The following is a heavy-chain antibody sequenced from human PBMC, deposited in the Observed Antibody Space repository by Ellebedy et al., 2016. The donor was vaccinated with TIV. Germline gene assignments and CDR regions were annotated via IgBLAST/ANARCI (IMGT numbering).Heavy chain of an antibody. Sequence: AASVKVSCKASGFTFNSHGLAWVRQAPGLGLEWMGWINAYDGITHYAEKFQGRVTMTTDTPTSTAYMDLRDLTSDDTAIYYCARGDRLQTWSKHFDNWGQGTVVTVTS. CDR2: INAYDGIT. V-gene: IGHV1-18*04. J-gene: IGHJ4*02. D-gene: IGHD2-8*01. CDR3: ARGDRLQTWSKHFDN. CDR1: GFTFNSHG.